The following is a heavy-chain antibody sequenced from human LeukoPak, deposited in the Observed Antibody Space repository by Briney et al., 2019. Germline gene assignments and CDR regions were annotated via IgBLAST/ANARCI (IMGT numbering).Heavy chain of an antibody. Sequence: ASVKVSCKVSGYTLTELSMHWVRQAPGKGVEWMGGFDPEDGETIYAQKFQGRVTMTEDTSTDTAYMELSSLRSEDTAVYYCATASPYCSGGSCYNEPSLLRYWGQGTLVTVSS. CDR3: ATASPYCSGGSCYNEPSLLRY. J-gene: IGHJ4*02. CDR2: FDPEDGET. D-gene: IGHD2-15*01. CDR1: GYTLTELS. V-gene: IGHV1-24*01.